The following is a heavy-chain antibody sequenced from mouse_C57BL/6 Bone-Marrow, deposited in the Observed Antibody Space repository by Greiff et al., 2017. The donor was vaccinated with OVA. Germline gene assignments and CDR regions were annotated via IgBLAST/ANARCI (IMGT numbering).Heavy chain of an antibody. CDR3: ARSHFTTVVATWDYYAMDY. V-gene: IGHV1-72*01. CDR2: IDPNSGGT. J-gene: IGHJ4*01. CDR1: GYTFTSYW. D-gene: IGHD1-1*01. Sequence: QVQLQQPGAELVKPGASVKLSCKASGYTFTSYWMHWVKQRPGRGLEWIGRIDPNSGGTKYNEKFKSKATLTVDKPSSTAYMQLSSLTSEDSAVYYCARSHFTTVVATWDYYAMDYWGQGTSVTVSS.